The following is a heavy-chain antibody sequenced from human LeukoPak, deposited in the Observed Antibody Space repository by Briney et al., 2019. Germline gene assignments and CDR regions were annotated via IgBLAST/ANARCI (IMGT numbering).Heavy chain of an antibody. V-gene: IGHV4-59*01. CDR3: AMGPRGTYFDY. CDR2: IYYSGST. Sequence: PSETLSLTCTVSGGSISSYHWSWIRQPPGKGLEWIGYIYYSGSTNYNPSLKSRVTISVDTSKNQFSPKLSSVTAADTAVYYCAMGPRGTYFDYWGQGTLVTVSS. J-gene: IGHJ4*02. CDR1: GGSISSYH. D-gene: IGHD1-26*01.